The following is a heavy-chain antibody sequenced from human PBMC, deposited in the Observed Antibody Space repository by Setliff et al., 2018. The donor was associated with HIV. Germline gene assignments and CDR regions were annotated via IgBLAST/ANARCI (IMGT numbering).Heavy chain of an antibody. Sequence: GASVKVSCKASEYTFTDYFIHWVRQAPGQGLEWMGWISPYNGDTKVLQNFRGRVTMTRDTSINTAYLEFTGLRSDDTAVYFCARAHFLVAMTRNWFDPWGQGTLVTVSS. CDR3: ARAHFLVAMTRNWFDP. CDR2: ISPYNGDT. V-gene: IGHV1-2*02. CDR1: EYTFTDYF. D-gene: IGHD5-12*01. J-gene: IGHJ5*02.